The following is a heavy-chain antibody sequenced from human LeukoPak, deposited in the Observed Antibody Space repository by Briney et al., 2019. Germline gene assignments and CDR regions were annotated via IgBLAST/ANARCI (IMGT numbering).Heavy chain of an antibody. D-gene: IGHD3-10*01. Sequence: GGSLRLSCVASGFTFKSYSMKWVRQAPGKGLEWVSFITSTSSDLFYSDSVKGRFTVSRDNARNSLYLQMNSLTAEDTAVYYCARAAGHYFDYWGQGSLVTVSS. CDR1: GFTFKSYS. V-gene: IGHV3-21*05. CDR2: ITSTSSDL. J-gene: IGHJ4*02. CDR3: ARAAGHYFDY.